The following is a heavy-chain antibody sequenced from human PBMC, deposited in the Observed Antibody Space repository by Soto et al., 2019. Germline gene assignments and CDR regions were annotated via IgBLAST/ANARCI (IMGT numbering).Heavy chain of an antibody. CDR3: ARGGCSGGSCYSAHYYYYMDV. V-gene: IGHV3-33*01. Sequence: GGSLRLSCAASGFTFSSYGMHWVRQAPGKGLEWVAVIWYDGSNKYYSDSVKGRFTISRDNSKNTLYLQMNSLRAEDTAVYYCARGGCSGGSCYSAHYYYYMDVWGKGTTVTVSS. J-gene: IGHJ6*03. D-gene: IGHD2-15*01. CDR2: IWYDGSNK. CDR1: GFTFSSYG.